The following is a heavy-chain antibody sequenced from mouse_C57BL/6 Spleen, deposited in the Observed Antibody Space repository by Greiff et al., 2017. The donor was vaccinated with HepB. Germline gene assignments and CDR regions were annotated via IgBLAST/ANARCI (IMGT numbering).Heavy chain of an antibody. CDR3: ARWGDGYYVGYAMDY. V-gene: IGHV1-82*01. J-gene: IGHJ4*01. Sequence: VQLQQSGPELVKPGASVKISCKASGYAFSSSWMNWVKQRPGKGLEWIGRIYPGDGDTNYNGKFKGKATLTADKSSSTAYMQLSSLTSEDSAVYCCARWGDGYYVGYAMDYWGQGTSVTVSS. D-gene: IGHD2-3*01. CDR1: GYAFSSSW. CDR2: IYPGDGDT.